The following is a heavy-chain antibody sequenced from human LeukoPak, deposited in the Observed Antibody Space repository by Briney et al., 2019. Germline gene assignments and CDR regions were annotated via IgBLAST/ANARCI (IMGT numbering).Heavy chain of an antibody. Sequence: GGSLKLSCAASGFTFSGSAKHWVRQASGKGLEWVGRIRSKANSYATAYAASVKGRFTISRDDSKNTAYLQMNSLKTEDTAVYYCTTIDTMIRGVPFDYWGQGTLVTVSS. CDR2: IRSKANSYAT. CDR3: TTIDTMIRGVPFDY. J-gene: IGHJ4*02. D-gene: IGHD3-10*01. V-gene: IGHV3-73*01. CDR1: GFTFSGSA.